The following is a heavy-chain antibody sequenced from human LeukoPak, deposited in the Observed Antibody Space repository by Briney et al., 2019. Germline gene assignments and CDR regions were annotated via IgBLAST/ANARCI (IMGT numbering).Heavy chain of an antibody. CDR1: GFTFSSYA. D-gene: IGHD5-18*01. V-gene: IGHV3-23*01. J-gene: IGHJ4*02. CDR2: ISGSGGST. Sequence: GGSLRLACAASGFTFSSYAMSWVRQAPGEGLEWVSAISGSGGSTYYADSVKGRFTISRDNAKNSLYLQMNSLRAEDTAVYYCARNKKGDRYTYGHDYWGQGTLVTVSS. CDR3: ARNKKGDRYTYGHDY.